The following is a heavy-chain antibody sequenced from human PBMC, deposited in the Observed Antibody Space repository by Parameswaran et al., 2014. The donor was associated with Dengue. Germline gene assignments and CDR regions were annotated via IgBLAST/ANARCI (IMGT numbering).Heavy chain of an antibody. D-gene: IGHD6-19*01. V-gene: IGHV4-59*12. CDR2: IYKSGTT. CDR3: VTGSGWLPDY. CDR1: GDSITSYY. Sequence: SETLSLTCTVSGDSITSYYCNWYRQPPGKTLEWIGYIYKSGTTKYNPSLKSRVTISDDKSKNQFSLNVTSVTAADTAVYYCVTGSGWLPDYWGQGALVTVSS. J-gene: IGHJ4*02.